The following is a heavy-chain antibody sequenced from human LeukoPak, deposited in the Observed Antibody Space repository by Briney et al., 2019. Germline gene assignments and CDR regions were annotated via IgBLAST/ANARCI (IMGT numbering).Heavy chain of an antibody. J-gene: IGHJ5*02. CDR1: GYSISSGYY. D-gene: IGHD2-15*01. CDR2: IYHSGST. CDR3: ARHPSAPRYCSGGSCYSRNWFDP. Sequence: SETLSLTCTVSGYSISSGYYWGWIRQPPGKGLEWIGSIYHSGSTNYNPSLKSRVTISVDTSKNQFSLKLSSVTAADTAVYYCARHPSAPRYCSGGSCYSRNWFDPWGQGTLVTVSS. V-gene: IGHV4-38-2*02.